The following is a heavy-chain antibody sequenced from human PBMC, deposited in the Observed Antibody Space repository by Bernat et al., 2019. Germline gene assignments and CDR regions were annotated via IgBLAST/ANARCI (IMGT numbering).Heavy chain of an antibody. CDR3: AKNYDSSGYYYAHWFDP. D-gene: IGHD3-22*01. Sequence: EVQLLESGGGLVQPGGSLRLSCAASGFTFSSYAMIWVRQAPGKGLEWVSAISGSGGSTYYADSVKGRFTIARDNAKNTLYLQMNSLRAEDTAVYYCAKNYDSSGYYYAHWFDPWGQGTLVTVSS. CDR2: ISGSGGST. V-gene: IGHV3-23*01. J-gene: IGHJ5*02. CDR1: GFTFSSYA.